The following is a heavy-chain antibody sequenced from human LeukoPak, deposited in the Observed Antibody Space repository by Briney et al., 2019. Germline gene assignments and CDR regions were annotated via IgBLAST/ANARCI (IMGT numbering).Heavy chain of an antibody. CDR1: GGSISSYY. V-gene: IGHV4-59*01. J-gene: IGHJ4*02. CDR2: IYYSGST. Sequence: SSETLSLTCTVSGGSISSYYWSWIRQPPGKGLEWIGNIYYSGSTNYNPSLKSRVTISVDTSKNQFSLKLSSVTAADTAVYYCARHGSTGDTDYWGQGTLVTVSS. D-gene: IGHD2-8*02. CDR3: ARHGSTGDTDY.